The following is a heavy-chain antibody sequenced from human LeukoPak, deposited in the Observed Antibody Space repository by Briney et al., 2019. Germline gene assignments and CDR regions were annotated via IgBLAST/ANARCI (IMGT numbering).Heavy chain of an antibody. CDR2: INPNSGGT. D-gene: IGHD1-26*01. CDR3: ARGRNGARTRFDY. V-gene: IGHV1-2*02. Sequence: ASVKVSCKASGYTFTGYYMHWVRQAPGQGLEWMGWINPNSGGTNYAQKFQGRVTMTRDTSISTAYMELSRLRSDDTAVYYCARGRNGARTRFDYWGQGTLVTVSS. J-gene: IGHJ4*02. CDR1: GYTFTGYY.